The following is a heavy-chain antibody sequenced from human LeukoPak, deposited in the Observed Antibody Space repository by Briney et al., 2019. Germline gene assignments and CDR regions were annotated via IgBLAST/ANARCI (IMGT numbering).Heavy chain of an antibody. Sequence: SETLSLTCTVSGGSISSYYWSWIRQPPGKGLEWIGYIYYSGSTYYNPSLKSRVTISVDTSKNQFSLKLSSVTAADTAVYYCARVGEWTTVDYWGQGTLVTVSS. CDR2: IYYSGST. V-gene: IGHV4-30-4*08. CDR3: ARVGEWTTVDY. D-gene: IGHD4-17*01. CDR1: GGSISSYY. J-gene: IGHJ4*02.